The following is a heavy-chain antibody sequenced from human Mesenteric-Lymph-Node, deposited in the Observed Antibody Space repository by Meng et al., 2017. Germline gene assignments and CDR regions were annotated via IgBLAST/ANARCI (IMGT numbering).Heavy chain of an antibody. CDR1: GFTFSSYW. CDR2: IKQDGSEK. V-gene: IGHV3-7*01. CDR3: ASCGRYSSGWPPVDY. J-gene: IGHJ4*02. D-gene: IGHD6-19*01. Sequence: GGSLRLSCAASGFTFSSYWMSWVRQAPGKGLEWVANIKQDGSEKYYVDSVKGRFTISRDNAKNSLYLQMNSLRAEDTAVYYCASCGRYSSGWPPVDYWGQGKLVNGAS.